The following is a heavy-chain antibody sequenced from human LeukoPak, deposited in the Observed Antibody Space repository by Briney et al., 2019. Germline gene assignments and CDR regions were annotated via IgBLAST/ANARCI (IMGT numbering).Heavy chain of an antibody. Sequence: GGSLRLSCEASGVTFSSYVMSWVRQAPGKGPEWVSGISGSGGGTYYADFVKGRFAISRDNSKNTLYLQMNSLIAEDTALYYCARGRENGAYVSRVLDYWGQGILVTVSS. V-gene: IGHV3-23*01. CDR3: ARGRENGAYVSRVLDY. D-gene: IGHD2-8*01. J-gene: IGHJ4*02. CDR2: ISGSGGGT. CDR1: GVTFSSYV.